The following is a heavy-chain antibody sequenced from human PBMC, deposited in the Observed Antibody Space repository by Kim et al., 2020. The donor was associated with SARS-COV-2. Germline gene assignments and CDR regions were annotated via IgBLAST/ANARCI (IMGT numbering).Heavy chain of an antibody. CDR1: GGSFSGYY. CDR2: INHSGST. V-gene: IGHV4-34*01. D-gene: IGHD3-10*01. Sequence: SETLSLTCAVYGGSFSGYYWSWIRQPPGKGLEWIGEINHSGSTNYNPSLKSRVTISVDTSKNQFSLKLSSVTAADTAVYYCARGDTMVRGVTYRYWGQGTLVTVSS. CDR3: ARGDTMVRGVTYRY. J-gene: IGHJ4*02.